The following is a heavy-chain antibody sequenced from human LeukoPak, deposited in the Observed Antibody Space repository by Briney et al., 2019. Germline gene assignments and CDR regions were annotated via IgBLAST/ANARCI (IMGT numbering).Heavy chain of an antibody. D-gene: IGHD4-11*01. V-gene: IGHV4-59*01. CDR3: ATTVNFNWFDP. J-gene: IGHJ5*02. CDR1: GGSISSFY. CDR2: IYYTGST. Sequence: PSETMSLTCTVSGGSISSFYWSWIRQPPGKGLEWIGYIYYTGSTNYNPSLKSRVTISVDTSKNQFSLKLNSVTAADTAVYYCATTVNFNWFDPSGQGALVTVSS.